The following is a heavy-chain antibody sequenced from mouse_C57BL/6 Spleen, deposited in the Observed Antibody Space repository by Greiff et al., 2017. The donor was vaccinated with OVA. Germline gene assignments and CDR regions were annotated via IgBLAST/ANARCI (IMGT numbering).Heavy chain of an antibody. Sequence: QVQLQQPGAELVKPGASVKMSCKASGYTFTSYWITWVKQRPGQGLEWIGDIYPGSGSTNYNEKFKSKATLTVDTSSSTAYMQLSSLTSEDSAVYYCARTGHSSGYVNFDYWGQGTTLTVSS. D-gene: IGHD3-1*01. CDR3: ARTGHSSGYVNFDY. CDR2: IYPGSGST. V-gene: IGHV1-55*01. CDR1: GYTFTSYW. J-gene: IGHJ2*01.